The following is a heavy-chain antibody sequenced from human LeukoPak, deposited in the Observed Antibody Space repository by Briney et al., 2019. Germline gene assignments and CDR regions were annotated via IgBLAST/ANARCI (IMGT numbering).Heavy chain of an antibody. V-gene: IGHV3-15*01. CDR3: TTARRNY. CDR1: GFTFSNAW. CDR2: IKSKTDGGTT. Sequence: GGSLRLSCAASGFTFSNAWMSWVRQPPRKGLELVGRIKSKTDGGTTDYAAPVKGRFTISRDDSINTLYLQMNSLKTEATAVYYCTTARRNYWGQGTLVTVSS. D-gene: IGHD1-14*01. J-gene: IGHJ4*02.